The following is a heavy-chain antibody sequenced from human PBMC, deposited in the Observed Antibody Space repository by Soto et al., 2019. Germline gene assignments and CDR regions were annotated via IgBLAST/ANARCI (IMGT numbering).Heavy chain of an antibody. V-gene: IGHV3-48*02. CDR2: ISSSSSPI. D-gene: IGHD3-22*01. CDR1: GFTISTYS. J-gene: IGHJ6*02. Sequence: EVQLVESGGALVQPGGSLRLSCAASGFTISTYSMNWVRQAPGRGLGWVSYISSSSSPIYYADSVKGRFTISRDNAKNSVYLQMNGLRDEDTAVYYCARDGGGESSGSTHYYYYGMDVWGRGTPVTVFS. CDR3: ARDGGGESSGSTHYYYYGMDV.